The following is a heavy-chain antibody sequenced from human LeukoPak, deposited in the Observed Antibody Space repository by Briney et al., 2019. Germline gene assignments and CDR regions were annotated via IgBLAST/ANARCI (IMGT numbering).Heavy chain of an antibody. CDR1: GFTFSSYW. J-gene: IGHJ4*02. CDR2: IKQDGREK. V-gene: IGHV3-7*01. D-gene: IGHD3-9*01. Sequence: GGSLRLSCAASGFTFSSYWMSWVRQAPGKGLEWVANIKQDGREKYYVDSVKGRFTISRDNTKNSLYVQMNSLRAEDTAVYYCARVEDYDILTGFDYWGQGILVTVSS. CDR3: ARVEDYDILTGFDY.